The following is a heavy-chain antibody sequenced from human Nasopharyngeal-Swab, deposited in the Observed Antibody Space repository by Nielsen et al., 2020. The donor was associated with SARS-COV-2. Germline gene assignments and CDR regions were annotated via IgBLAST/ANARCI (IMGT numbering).Heavy chain of an antibody. Sequence: GESLKISCAASGFTFSSYAMHWVRQAPGKGLEWVAVISYDGSNKYYADSVKGRFTISRDNSKNTLYLQMNSLRAEDTAVYYCAKGNSGSYSYFDYWGQGTLATVSS. D-gene: IGHD1-26*01. V-gene: IGHV3-30-3*01. J-gene: IGHJ4*02. CDR1: GFTFSSYA. CDR3: AKGNSGSYSYFDY. CDR2: ISYDGSNK.